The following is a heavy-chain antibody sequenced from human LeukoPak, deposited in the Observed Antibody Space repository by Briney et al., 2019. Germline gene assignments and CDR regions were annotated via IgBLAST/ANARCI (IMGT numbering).Heavy chain of an antibody. V-gene: IGHV3-20*04. CDR1: GFTFDDYG. CDR3: AKDSANTIFGVVVSDWFDP. CDR2: INWNGAST. Sequence: GGSLRLSCAASGFTFDDYGMSWVRQAPGKGLEWVSGINWNGASTGYADSVKGRFTISRDNSKNTLYLQMNSLRAEDTAVYYCAKDSANTIFGVVVSDWFDPWGQGTLVTVSS. J-gene: IGHJ5*02. D-gene: IGHD3-3*01.